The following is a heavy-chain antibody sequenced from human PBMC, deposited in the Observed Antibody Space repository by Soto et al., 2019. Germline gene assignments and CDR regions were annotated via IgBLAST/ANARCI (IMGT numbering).Heavy chain of an antibody. V-gene: IGHV3-48*01. CDR2: ISSSSSTI. CDR1: GFTFSSYS. J-gene: IGHJ4*02. Sequence: QPGGSLRLSCAASGFTFSSYSMNWVRQAPGKGLEWVSYISSSSSTIYYADSVKGRFTISRDNAKNSLYLQMNSLRAEDTAVYYCARASVGYCSSTSCYPFDYWGQGTLVTVSS. D-gene: IGHD2-2*01. CDR3: ARASVGYCSSTSCYPFDY.